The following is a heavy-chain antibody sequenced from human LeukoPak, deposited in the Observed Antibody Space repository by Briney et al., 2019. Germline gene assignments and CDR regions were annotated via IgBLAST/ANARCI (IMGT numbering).Heavy chain of an antibody. CDR2: VFYSGST. J-gene: IGHJ4*02. CDR1: DDSIKSYF. Sequence: SETLSLTCTVSDDSIKSYFWTWIRQSPGKGLEWIGYVFYSGSTSYNPSLRSRLTMSVDTSKSQFSLNLNSVTTADTAVYYCARGTRRHYDGSGYYYGEFDYWGQGILVTVSS. CDR3: ARGTRRHYDGSGYYYGEFDY. V-gene: IGHV4-59*01. D-gene: IGHD3-22*01.